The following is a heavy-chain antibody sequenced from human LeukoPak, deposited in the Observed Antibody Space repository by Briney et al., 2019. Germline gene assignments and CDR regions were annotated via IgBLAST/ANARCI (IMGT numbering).Heavy chain of an antibody. Sequence: GESLKISCKGSGYSFTSYWISWVRLMPGKGLEWMGRIDPSDSYTNYSPSFQGHVTISADKSISTAYLQWSSLKASDTAMYYCARRGIAVAGYYYGMDVWGKGTTVTVSS. CDR3: ARRGIAVAGYYYGMDV. V-gene: IGHV5-10-1*01. D-gene: IGHD6-19*01. CDR1: GYSFTSYW. CDR2: IDPSDSYT. J-gene: IGHJ6*04.